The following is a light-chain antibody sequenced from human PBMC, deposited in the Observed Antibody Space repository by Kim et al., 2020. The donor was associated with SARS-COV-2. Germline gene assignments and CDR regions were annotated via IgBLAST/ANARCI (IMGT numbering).Light chain of an antibody. Sequence: SYELTQPPSVSVSPGQTASITCSGDKLDNTYVCWYQQKPGQSPVVVIYADTKRPSGIPERFSGSTSGNTASLTISGTQAMDEADYYCQAWDSSTDNYVFG. CDR2: ADT. V-gene: IGLV3-1*01. CDR1: KLDNTY. J-gene: IGLJ1*01. CDR3: QAWDSSTDNYV.